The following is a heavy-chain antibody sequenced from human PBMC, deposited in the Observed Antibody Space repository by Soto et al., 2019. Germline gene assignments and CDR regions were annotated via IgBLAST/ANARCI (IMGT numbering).Heavy chain of an antibody. CDR2: IYWDDDK. D-gene: IGHD6-19*01. V-gene: IGHV2-5*02. CDR3: AHRRGDSSGWGRFDY. J-gene: IGHJ4*02. CDR1: GFSLSTSGVG. Sequence: QITLKESGPTLVKPTQTLTLTCTFSGFSLSTSGVGVGWIRQPPGKALEWLALIYWDDDKRYSPSLKSRLTRTKDTSKNQVVLTMTNMDPVDTATYYCAHRRGDSSGWGRFDYWGQGTLVTVSS.